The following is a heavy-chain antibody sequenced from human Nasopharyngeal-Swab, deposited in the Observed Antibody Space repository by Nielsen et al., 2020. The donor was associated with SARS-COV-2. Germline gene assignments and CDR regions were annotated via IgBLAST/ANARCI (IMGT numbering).Heavy chain of an antibody. CDR3: ARDDLNVRYSYVYRTVGLLDY. CDR2: ISYDGSNK. J-gene: IGHJ4*02. D-gene: IGHD5-18*01. V-gene: IGHV3-30*03. Sequence: WIRQPPGKGLEWVAVISYDGSNKYYADSVKGRFTISRDNSKNTLYLQMNSLRADDTAVYYCARDDLNVRYSYVYRTVGLLDYWGQGTLVTVSS.